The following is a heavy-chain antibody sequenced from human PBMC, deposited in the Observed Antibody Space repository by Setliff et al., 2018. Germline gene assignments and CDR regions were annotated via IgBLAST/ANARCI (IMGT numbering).Heavy chain of an antibody. V-gene: IGHV5-51*01. Sequence: GESLKISCQASGYSFLIYWIGWARQMPGKGLEWMGIIYPGDSDIRYSPSFEGQVTISADKSITTAYLQWSSLKASDTATYFCVRAGSGIGGDLDYWGQGTLVTVSS. D-gene: IGHD3-10*01. CDR2: IYPGDSDI. J-gene: IGHJ4*02. CDR1: GYSFLIYW. CDR3: VRAGSGIGGDLDY.